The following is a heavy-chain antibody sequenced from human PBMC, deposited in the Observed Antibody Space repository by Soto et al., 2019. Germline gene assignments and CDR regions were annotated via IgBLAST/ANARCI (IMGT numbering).Heavy chain of an antibody. CDR1: GFTFSSYA. D-gene: IGHD2-2*01. V-gene: IGHV3-23*01. CDR2: ISGSGGST. J-gene: IGHJ4*02. CDR3: ATGGCSSTSCYGDLFY. Sequence: EVQLLESGGGLVQPGGSLRLSCAASGFTFSSYAMSWVRQAPGKGLEWVSAISGSGGSTYYADSVKGRFTISRDNSKNTLYLQMNSLRAEDTAVYYCATGGCSSTSCYGDLFYWGQGTLVTVSS.